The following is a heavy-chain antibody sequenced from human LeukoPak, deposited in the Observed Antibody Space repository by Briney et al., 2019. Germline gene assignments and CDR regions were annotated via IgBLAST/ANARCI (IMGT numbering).Heavy chain of an antibody. V-gene: IGHV3-9*03. Sequence: GGSLRLSCAASGFTFDDYAMHWVRQAPGKGLEWVSGISWNSGSIGYADSVKGRFTISRDNAKSSLYLQMNSLRAEDMALYYCAKEGIVVVPAAIPEGYYYYYYMDVWGKGTTVTVSS. CDR2: ISWNSGSI. CDR1: GFTFDDYA. J-gene: IGHJ6*03. D-gene: IGHD2-2*01. CDR3: AKEGIVVVPAAIPEGYYYYYYMDV.